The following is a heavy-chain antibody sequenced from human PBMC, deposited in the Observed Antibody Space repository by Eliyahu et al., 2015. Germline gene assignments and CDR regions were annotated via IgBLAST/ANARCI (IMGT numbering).Heavy chain of an antibody. CDR3: GTDWAGMYFDWVTYPSQLVWP. CDR1: GFTFXXXW. V-gene: IGHV3-15*01. D-gene: IGHD3-9*01. J-gene: IGHJ5*02. CDR2: IKSRLDGGTA. Sequence: EVQLVESGGGLVKPGGSLRLSCAASGFTFXXXWXNWVRQAPGKGLEWVGRIKSRLDGGTAAYAAPVKGRFTISRDDSENTLYLEMNSLKNEDTAVYYCGTDWAGMYFDWVTYPSQLVWPWGQGTQVTVSS.